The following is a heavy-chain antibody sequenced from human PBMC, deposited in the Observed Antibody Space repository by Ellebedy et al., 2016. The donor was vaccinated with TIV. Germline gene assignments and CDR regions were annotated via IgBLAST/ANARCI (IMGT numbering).Heavy chain of an antibody. CDR1: GYTFTGYY. Sequence: ASVKVSXKASGYTFTGYYVHWVRQAPGQGLEWMGSINPIDGDTDYAQKFQGRVTMTRDTSISTAYMELSRLTSDDTAVYFCARDSDHYDSMEYWGQGTLVTVSS. J-gene: IGHJ4*02. CDR2: INPIDGDT. V-gene: IGHV1-2*02. D-gene: IGHD3-22*01. CDR3: ARDSDHYDSMEY.